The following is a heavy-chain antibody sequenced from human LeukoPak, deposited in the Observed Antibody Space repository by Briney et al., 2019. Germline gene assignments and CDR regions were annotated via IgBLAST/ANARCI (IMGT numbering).Heavy chain of an antibody. Sequence: ASVKVSCKASGGTFSSYAISWVRQAPGQGLEWMGGIIPIFGTANYAQKFQGRVTITADESTSTAYMELSSLRSEDTAVYYCARTKPPRDILTGYSYGMDVWGQGTTVTVSS. CDR3: ARTKPPRDILTGYSYGMDV. CDR2: IIPIFGTA. CDR1: GGTFSSYA. J-gene: IGHJ6*02. V-gene: IGHV1-69*13. D-gene: IGHD3-9*01.